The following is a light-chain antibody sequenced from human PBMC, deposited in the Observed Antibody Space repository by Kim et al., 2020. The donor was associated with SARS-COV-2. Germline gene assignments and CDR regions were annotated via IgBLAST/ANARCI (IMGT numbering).Light chain of an antibody. CDR1: QMVSSSY. CDR2: GAS. J-gene: IGKJ2*01. Sequence: SPGERATHSGRASQMVSSSYLAWYQQKPGQAPRLLIYGASSRATGIPDRFSGSGSGTDFTLTISRLEPEDFAVYYCQQYGSSPLYTFGQGTKLEI. CDR3: QQYGSSPLYT. V-gene: IGKV3-20*01.